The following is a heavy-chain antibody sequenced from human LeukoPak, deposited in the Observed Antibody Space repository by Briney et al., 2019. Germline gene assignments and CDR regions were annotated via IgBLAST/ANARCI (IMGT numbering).Heavy chain of an antibody. J-gene: IGHJ4*02. CDR1: GFTFSNYG. Sequence: GGSLRLSCAASGFTFSNYGMHWVRQAPGKGLEWVAVIWFDGTNKYYADSVRGRFTISRDNSKNTLYLQKSSLRAEDTAVYYCARDRGVAAHLDYWGQGTLVTVSS. CDR2: IWFDGTNK. CDR3: ARDRGVAAHLDY. V-gene: IGHV3-33*01. D-gene: IGHD5-12*01.